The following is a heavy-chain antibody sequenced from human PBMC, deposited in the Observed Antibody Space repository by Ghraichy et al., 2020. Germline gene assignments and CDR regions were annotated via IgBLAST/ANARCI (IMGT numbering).Heavy chain of an antibody. CDR2: IYHSGST. CDR3: ARADYYGSGSYLFDY. CDR1: GGSISSGGYS. V-gene: IGHV4-30-2*01. J-gene: IGHJ4*02. Sequence: SETLSLTCAVSGGSISSGGYSWSWILHPPGKGLEWIGYIYHSGSTYYNPSLKSRVTISVDRSKNPFSLKLSSVTAADTAVYYCARADYYGSGSYLFDYWGQGTLVTVSS. D-gene: IGHD3-10*01.